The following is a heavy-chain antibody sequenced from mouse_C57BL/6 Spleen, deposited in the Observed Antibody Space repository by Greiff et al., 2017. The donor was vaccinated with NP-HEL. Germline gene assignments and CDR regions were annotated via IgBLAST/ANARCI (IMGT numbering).Heavy chain of an antibody. Sequence: VQLQQPGAELVMPGASVKLSCKASGYTFTSYWMHWVKQRPGQGLEWIGEIDPSDSYTNYNQKFKGKSTLTVDTSSSTAYMQLSSLTSEDSAVYYCARPHRGAMDYWGQGTSVTVSS. CDR1: GYTFTSYW. V-gene: IGHV1-69*01. CDR2: IDPSDSYT. J-gene: IGHJ4*01. CDR3: ARPHRGAMDY.